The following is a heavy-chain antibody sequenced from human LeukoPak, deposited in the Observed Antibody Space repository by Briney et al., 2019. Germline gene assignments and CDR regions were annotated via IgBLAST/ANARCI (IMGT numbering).Heavy chain of an antibody. Sequence: GGSLRLSCTASGFTFSGYSMNWVRQAPGKGLEWVSTISGSGGGTYYADSVKGRFTISRDNSKNTLYLQMNSLRAEDTAVYYCAKDLYCSGGSCHDLSDYWGQGTLVTVSS. J-gene: IGHJ4*02. CDR2: ISGSGGGT. D-gene: IGHD2-15*01. CDR1: GFTFSGYS. V-gene: IGHV3-23*01. CDR3: AKDLYCSGGSCHDLSDY.